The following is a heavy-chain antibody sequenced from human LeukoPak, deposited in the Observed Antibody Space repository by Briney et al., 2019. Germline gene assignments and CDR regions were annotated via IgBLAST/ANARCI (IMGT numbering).Heavy chain of an antibody. CDR2: ISSSGSTI. D-gene: IGHD1-26*01. Sequence: GGSLRLSCAASGFTFSNYYMSWIRQAPGKGLEWVSYISSSGSTIYYADSVKGRFTISRDNAKNSLYLQMNSLRAEDTAVYYCARDPYSGSYGNYYYYFMDVWGKGTTVTISS. J-gene: IGHJ6*03. CDR3: ARDPYSGSYGNYYYYFMDV. V-gene: IGHV3-11*04. CDR1: GFTFSNYY.